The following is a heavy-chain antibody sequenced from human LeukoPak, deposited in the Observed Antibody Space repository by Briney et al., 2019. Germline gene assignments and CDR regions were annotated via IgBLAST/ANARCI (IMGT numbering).Heavy chain of an antibody. CDR3: ARSPRAYDHYFDC. D-gene: IGHD3-22*01. J-gene: IGHJ4*02. Sequence: PGGSLRLSCAASGFTFSSYALSWLRQAPGKGLEGVSASSGGSAYTYYADSVKGRFAISRDNSKNTLYLLVNSLRAEDTAVYYCARSPRAYDHYFDCWGQGTLVTVSS. CDR1: GFTFSSYA. CDR2: SSGGSAYT. V-gene: IGHV3-23*01.